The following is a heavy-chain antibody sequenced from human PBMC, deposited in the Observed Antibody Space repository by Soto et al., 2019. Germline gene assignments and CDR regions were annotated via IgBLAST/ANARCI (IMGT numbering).Heavy chain of an antibody. J-gene: IGHJ4*02. D-gene: IGHD1-1*01. CDR2: ISGSGGST. CDR3: AKDHRVLDPRPDYFDY. Sequence: PGGSLRLSCAASGFTFTNYAMSWVRQAPGKGLEWVSAISGSGGSTYYADSVKGRFSISRDNSKNTLYLQMNSLRAEDTAVYYCAKDHRVLDPRPDYFDYWGQGTLVTVSS. CDR1: GFTFTNYA. V-gene: IGHV3-23*01.